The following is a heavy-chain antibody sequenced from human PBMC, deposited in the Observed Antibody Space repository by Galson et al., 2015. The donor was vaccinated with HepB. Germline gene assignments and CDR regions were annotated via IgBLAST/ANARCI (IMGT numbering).Heavy chain of an antibody. V-gene: IGHV1-2*04. D-gene: IGHD2-2*01. J-gene: IGHJ6*03. Sequence: SVKVSCKASGYTFTGYYMHWVRQAPGQGLEWMGWINPNSGGTNYAQKFQGWVTMTRDTSISTAYMELSRLRSDDTAVYYCERGLVVPAADGAGYYYYMDVWGKGTTVTVSS. CDR1: GYTFTGYY. CDR3: ERGLVVPAADGAGYYYYMDV. CDR2: INPNSGGT.